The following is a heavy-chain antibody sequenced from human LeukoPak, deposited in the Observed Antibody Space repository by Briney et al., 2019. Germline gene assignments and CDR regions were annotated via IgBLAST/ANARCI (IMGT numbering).Heavy chain of an antibody. J-gene: IGHJ4*02. CDR1: GYSISSGYY. V-gene: IGHV4-38-2*02. Sequence: SETLSLTCTVSGYSISSGYYWGCIRQPPGKGLEWIGSIYHSGSTYYNPSLKSRGTISVDTSKNQFSLKLSSVTAADTAVYYCARDCSSTSCYTFGFDYWGQGTLVTVSS. CDR3: ARDCSSTSCYTFGFDY. CDR2: IYHSGST. D-gene: IGHD2-2*02.